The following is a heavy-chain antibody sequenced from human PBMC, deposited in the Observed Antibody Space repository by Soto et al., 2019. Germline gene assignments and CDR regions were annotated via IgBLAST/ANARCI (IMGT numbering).Heavy chain of an antibody. Sequence: SETLSLTCTVSGGSISSDYWSWIRQPPGKGLEWIWYIYYSGSSNYNPSLKSRVIMSLDTSKNQFSLKLSSVTAADTAVYYCARPYSGSYWAAFDIWGQGTMVTVSS. CDR2: IYYSGSS. CDR1: GGSISSDY. D-gene: IGHD1-26*01. V-gene: IGHV4-59*01. J-gene: IGHJ3*02. CDR3: ARPYSGSYWAAFDI.